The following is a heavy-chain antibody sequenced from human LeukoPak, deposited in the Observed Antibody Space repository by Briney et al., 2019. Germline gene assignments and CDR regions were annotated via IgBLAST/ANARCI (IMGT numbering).Heavy chain of an antibody. CDR1: GFTFSSHW. Sequence: GGSLRLSCAASGFTFSSHWMSWVRQAPGKGLEWVSVIYSDGNTYYADSVKGRFTISRDNSKNTVYLQMNSLRAEDTAVYYCVRSVWDYWGQGTLVTVSS. J-gene: IGHJ4*02. V-gene: IGHV3-66*01. CDR3: VRSVWDY. CDR2: IYSDGNT. D-gene: IGHD2-21*01.